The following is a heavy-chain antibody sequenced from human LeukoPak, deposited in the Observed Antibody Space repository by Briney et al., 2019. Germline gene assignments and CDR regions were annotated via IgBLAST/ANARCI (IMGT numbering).Heavy chain of an antibody. V-gene: IGHV4-4*07. CDR3: AREPSSWVPDAFDI. D-gene: IGHD6-13*01. J-gene: IGHJ3*02. CDR2: IYTSGST. CDR1: GGSISSYY. Sequence: SETLSLTCTVSGGSISSYYWSWIRQPAGKGLEWVGRIYTSGSTNYNPSLKSRVTMSVDTSKNQFSLKLSSVTAADTAVYYCAREPSSWVPDAFDIWGQGTMVTVSS.